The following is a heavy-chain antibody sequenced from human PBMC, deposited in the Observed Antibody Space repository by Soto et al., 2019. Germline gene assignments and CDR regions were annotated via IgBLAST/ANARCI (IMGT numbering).Heavy chain of an antibody. D-gene: IGHD3-10*01. CDR1: GFTFSSYA. J-gene: IGHJ6*02. V-gene: IGHV3-30-3*01. Sequence: ESGGGVVQPGRSLRLSCAASGFTFSSYAMHWVRQAPGKGLEWVAVISYDGSNKYYADSVKGRFTISRDNSKNTLYLQMNSLRAEDTAVYYCARELGLLWFGELSFWYGMDVWGQGTTVTVSS. CDR2: ISYDGSNK. CDR3: ARELGLLWFGELSFWYGMDV.